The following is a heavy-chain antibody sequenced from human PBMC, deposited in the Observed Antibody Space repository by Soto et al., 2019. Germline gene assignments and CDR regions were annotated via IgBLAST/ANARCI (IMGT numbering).Heavy chain of an antibody. J-gene: IGHJ4*02. D-gene: IGHD2-15*01. CDR3: ARVDGVVVEAALHYFDY. CDR1: GFTFDDNA. Sequence: SLRLSCAVSGFTFDDNAMHWVRQAPEKGLEWVSGINWKSDIGYSDSVKGLFTISRDNAENSLYLQMNILRAEDTAVYYCARVDGVVVEAALHYFDYWGQGTPVTVSS. V-gene: IGHV3-9*01. CDR2: INWKSDI.